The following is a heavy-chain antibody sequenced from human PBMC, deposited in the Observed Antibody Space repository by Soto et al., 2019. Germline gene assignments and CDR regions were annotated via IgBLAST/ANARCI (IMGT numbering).Heavy chain of an antibody. V-gene: IGHV3-23*01. CDR1: GFTFSSYA. CDR2: ISGSGGST. D-gene: IGHD2-15*01. CDR3: AKPPREWELLTHFDY. J-gene: IGHJ4*02. Sequence: PGGSLRLSCAASGFTFSSYAMSWVRQAPGKGLEWVSAISGSGGSTYYADSVKGRFTISRDNSKNTLYLQMNSLRAEDTAVYYCAKPPREWELLTHFDYWGQGTLVTVSS.